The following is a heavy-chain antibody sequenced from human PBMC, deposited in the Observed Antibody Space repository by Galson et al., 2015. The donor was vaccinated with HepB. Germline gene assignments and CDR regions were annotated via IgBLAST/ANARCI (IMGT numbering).Heavy chain of an antibody. Sequence: CLRLAGAASGFSVICNSRVGARQAPGDGLEWVSVASRGGGRYSAVSVQGRFTIFIDDSKNTLFLQMNSLRVEDTAVYYCAKSNRGLGSGHYGGGCFDLWGRGILVTVSS. CDR3: AKSNRGLGSGHYGGGCFDL. D-gene: IGHD4-23*01. CDR1: GFSVICNS. J-gene: IGHJ2*01. V-gene: IGHV3-66*01. CDR2: ASRGGGR.